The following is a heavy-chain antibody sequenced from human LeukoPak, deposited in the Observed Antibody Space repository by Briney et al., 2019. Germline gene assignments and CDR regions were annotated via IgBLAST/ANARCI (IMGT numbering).Heavy chain of an antibody. CDR1: GGSISSSNW. CDR2: IYHSGST. CDR3: ARDRGPYSGYDSYYFDY. D-gene: IGHD5-12*01. J-gene: IGHJ4*02. V-gene: IGHV4-4*02. Sequence: PSETLSLTCAVSGGSISSSNWWSWVRQPPGKGLEWIGEIYHSGSTNYNPSLKSRVTISVDKSKNQFSLKLSSVTAADTAVYYCARDRGPYSGYDSYYFDYWGQGTLVTVSS.